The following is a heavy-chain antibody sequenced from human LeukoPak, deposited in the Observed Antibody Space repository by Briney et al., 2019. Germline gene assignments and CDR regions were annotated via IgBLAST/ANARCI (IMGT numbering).Heavy chain of an antibody. J-gene: IGHJ3*02. CDR2: IYYSGST. CDR1: GGSISSYY. CDR3: ATQERWFGELLGDAFDI. Sequence: SETLSLTCTVSGGSISSYYWSWIRQPPGKGLEWIGYIYYSGSTNYNPSLKSRVTISVDTSKNQFSLKLSSVTAADTAVYYCATQERWFGELLGDAFDIWGQGTMVTVSS. D-gene: IGHD3-10*01. V-gene: IGHV4-59*01.